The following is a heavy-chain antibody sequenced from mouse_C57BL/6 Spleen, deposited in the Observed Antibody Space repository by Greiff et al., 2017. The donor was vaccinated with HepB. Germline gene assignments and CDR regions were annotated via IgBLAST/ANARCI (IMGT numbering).Heavy chain of an antibody. V-gene: IGHV1-52*01. Sequence: QVQLQQPGAELVRPGSSVKLSCKASGYTFTSYWMHWVQQRPIQGLEWIGNIDPSDSDTHYNQKFKDKATLTVDKSSSTAYMQLSSLTSEDSAVYYCARSDYYGSSLYAMDYWGQGASVTVSS. CDR2: IDPSDSDT. CDR3: ARSDYYGSSLYAMDY. CDR1: GYTFTSYW. D-gene: IGHD1-1*01. J-gene: IGHJ4*01.